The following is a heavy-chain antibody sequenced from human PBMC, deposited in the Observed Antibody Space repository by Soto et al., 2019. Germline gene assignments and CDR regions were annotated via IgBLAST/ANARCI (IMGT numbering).Heavy chain of an antibody. J-gene: IGHJ5*02. CDR2: IIPIFGTA. CDR1: GGTFSSYA. Sequence: ASVKVSCKASGGTFSSYAISWVRQAPGQGLEWMGGIIPIFGTANYAQKFQGRVTITADESTSTAYMELSSLRSEDTAVYYCARDQGGYQPNWFDPWGQGTLVTVPQ. CDR3: ARDQGGYQPNWFDP. V-gene: IGHV1-69*13. D-gene: IGHD3-22*01.